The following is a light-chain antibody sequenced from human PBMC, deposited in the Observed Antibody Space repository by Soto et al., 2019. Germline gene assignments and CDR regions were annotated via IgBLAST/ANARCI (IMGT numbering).Light chain of an antibody. Sequence: EIVLTQSPGTLSLSLGERATLSCRASQSVSSSSLAWYQQKPGQAPRLLIYGASSRATGIPDRFSGSGSGTDFTLTISRLEPEDFAVFFCQQYGSSLPITFGQGTRLEIK. CDR2: GAS. V-gene: IGKV3-20*01. J-gene: IGKJ5*01. CDR3: QQYGSSLPIT. CDR1: QSVSSSS.